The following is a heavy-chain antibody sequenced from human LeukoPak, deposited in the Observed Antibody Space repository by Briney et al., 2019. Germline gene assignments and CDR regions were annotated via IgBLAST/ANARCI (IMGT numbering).Heavy chain of an antibody. CDR1: GFTFSSYE. D-gene: IGHD3-16*01. V-gene: IGHV3-48*03. CDR3: PGGGPHLGY. CDR2: ISSSGSTI. Sequence: GGSLRLSCAASGFTFSSYEMNWVRQAPGKGLEWVSYISSSGSTIYYADSVKGRFTISRDNSKNTLYLQMNSLRAEDTAVYYCPGGGPHLGYWGQGTLVTVSS. J-gene: IGHJ4*02.